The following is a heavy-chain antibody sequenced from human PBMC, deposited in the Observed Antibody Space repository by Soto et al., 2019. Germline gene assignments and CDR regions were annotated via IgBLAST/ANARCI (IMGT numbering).Heavy chain of an antibody. CDR2: ISYDGSNK. CDR1: GFTFSSYA. V-gene: IGHV3-30-3*01. CDR3: ARGWELRGRHFDY. D-gene: IGHD1-26*01. J-gene: IGHJ4*02. Sequence: QVQLVESGGGVVQPGRSLRLSCAASGFTFSSYAMHWVRQAPGKGLEWVAVISYDGSNKYYADSVKGRFTISRDNSKNTLYLQMNSLRAEDTAVYYCARGWELRGRHFDYWGQGTLVTVSS.